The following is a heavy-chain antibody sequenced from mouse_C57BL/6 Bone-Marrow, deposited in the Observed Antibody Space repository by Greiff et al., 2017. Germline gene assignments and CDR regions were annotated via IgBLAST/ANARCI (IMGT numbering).Heavy chain of an antibody. Sequence: QVQLQQPGAELVKPGASVKMSCKASGYTFTSYWITWVKQRPGQGLEWIGDIYPGSGSTNYNEKFKGKATLTVDTSSSTAYMQLSSLTSEDSAVYYCAREGGTNAMDDWGQGTSVTVSS. V-gene: IGHV1-55*01. CDR3: AREGGTNAMDD. J-gene: IGHJ4*01. CDR1: GYTFTSYW. CDR2: IYPGSGST.